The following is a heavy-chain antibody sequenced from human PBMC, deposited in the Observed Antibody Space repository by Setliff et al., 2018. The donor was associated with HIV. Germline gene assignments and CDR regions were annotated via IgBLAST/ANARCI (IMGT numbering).Heavy chain of an antibody. V-gene: IGHV4-39*07. CDR1: GGSISSSNYY. Sequence: SETLSLTCSVSGGSISSSNYYGGWIRQPPGKGLEWIGSFYYSGNTYYSPSLKSRVTISVDTSKNQFSLKLSSVTAADTAVYYCNIYYYYYMDVWGKGTAVTVSS. J-gene: IGHJ6*03. CDR3: NIYYYYYMDV. CDR2: FYYSGNT.